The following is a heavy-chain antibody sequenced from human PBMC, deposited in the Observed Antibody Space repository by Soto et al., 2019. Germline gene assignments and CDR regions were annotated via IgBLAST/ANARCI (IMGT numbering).Heavy chain of an antibody. D-gene: IGHD6-13*01. CDR2: INHSGST. Sequence: QVQLQQWGAGLLKPSETLSLTCAVYGGSFSGYYWSWIRQPPGKGLEWIGEINHSGSTNYNPSLKSRVTISVDTSKNQFSLKLSSVTAADTAVYYCARGLGQQLVHDYYYYMDVWGKGTTVTVSS. CDR1: GGSFSGYY. J-gene: IGHJ6*03. V-gene: IGHV4-34*01. CDR3: ARGLGQQLVHDYYYYMDV.